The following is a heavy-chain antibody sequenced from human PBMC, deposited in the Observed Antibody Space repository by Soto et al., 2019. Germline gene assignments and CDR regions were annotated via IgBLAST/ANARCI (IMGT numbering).Heavy chain of an antibody. V-gene: IGHV1-69*01. CDR3: ARDSRYCSSTSCYPDAFDI. CDR1: GGTFSSYA. J-gene: IGHJ3*02. CDR2: IIPFFGTA. Sequence: QVQLVQSGAAVKKPGSSMKVSCKASGGTFSSYAISWVRQAPRQRREWMGGIIPFFGTANYAQKFQGRVTITADASTSTAYMELSSLRSEDTAVYYCARDSRYCSSTSCYPDAFDICGQGTMVTVSS. D-gene: IGHD2-2*01.